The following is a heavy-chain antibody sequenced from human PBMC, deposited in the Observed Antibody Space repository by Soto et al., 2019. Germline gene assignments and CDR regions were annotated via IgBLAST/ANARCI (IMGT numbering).Heavy chain of an antibody. CDR1: GFTFDDYA. D-gene: IGHD1-7*01. CDR3: AKAHSWNYFPYLIDY. CDR2: ISWNSGSI. J-gene: IGHJ4*02. V-gene: IGHV3-9*01. Sequence: GGSLRLSCAASGFTFDDYAMHWVRQAPGKGLEWVSGISWNSGSIGYADSVKGRFTISRDNAKNSLYLQMNSLRAEDTALYYCAKAHSWNYFPYLIDYWGQGTLVTVSS.